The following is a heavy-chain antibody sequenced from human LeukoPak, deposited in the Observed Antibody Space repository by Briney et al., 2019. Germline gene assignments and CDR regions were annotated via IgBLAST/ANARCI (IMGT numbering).Heavy chain of an antibody. CDR3: AREIPGRIAADC. CDR2: IGGRGDGI. D-gene: IGHD2-15*01. CDR1: GFTFSDYS. V-gene: IGHV3-48*01. J-gene: IGHJ4*02. Sequence: GSLRLSCAASGFTFSDYSMNWVRQAPGKGLEWISYIGGRGDGISYADSVKGRFIVSRDNAKNSLFLQMNRLRGEDTAIYFCAREIPGRIAADCWGQGTLVTVSS.